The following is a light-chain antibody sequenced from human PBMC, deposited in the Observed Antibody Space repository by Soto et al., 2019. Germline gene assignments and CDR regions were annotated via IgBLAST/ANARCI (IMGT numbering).Light chain of an antibody. J-gene: IGKJ5*01. CDR2: DAS. Sequence: DIHMTQSPSSPFASVGDRVTITCQATQDINIYLNWYQQKPGKAPNLLIYDASNLEIGVPSRFSGSGSGTHFTFTISSLQTEDIGTYYCQQYDILPITFGRGTRLEIK. CDR1: QDINIY. V-gene: IGKV1-33*01. CDR3: QQYDILPIT.